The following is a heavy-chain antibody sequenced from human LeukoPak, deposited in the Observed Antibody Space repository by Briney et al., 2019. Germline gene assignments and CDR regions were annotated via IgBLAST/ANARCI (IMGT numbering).Heavy chain of an antibody. CDR2: IIPIFGTA. CDR1: GGTFSSYA. Sequence: ASVKVSCKASGGTFSSYAISWVRQAPGQGLEWMGGIIPIFGTANYAQKFQGRVTITADESTSTAYMELSSLRSEDTAVYYCARDGDSSGWYADAFDIWGQGTMVTVSS. CDR3: ARDGDSSGWYADAFDI. D-gene: IGHD6-19*01. J-gene: IGHJ3*02. V-gene: IGHV1-69*13.